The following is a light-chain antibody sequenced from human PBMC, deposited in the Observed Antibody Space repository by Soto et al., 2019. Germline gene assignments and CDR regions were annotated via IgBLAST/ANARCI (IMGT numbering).Light chain of an antibody. J-gene: IGKJ1*01. V-gene: IGKV3-11*01. CDR3: QQCHNGWT. CDR2: DAS. CDR1: QSVGNY. Sequence: EIVLTQSPVTLSSSPGERVTLSCRASQSVGNYLAWYQQKVGQPPRLLIYDASNRATGTPARFSGSGSETDFTLTISSLEPEDFAVYYWQQCHNGWTFGQGAKVEIK.